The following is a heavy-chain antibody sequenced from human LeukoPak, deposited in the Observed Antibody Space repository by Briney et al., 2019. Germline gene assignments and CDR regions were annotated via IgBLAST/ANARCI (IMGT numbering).Heavy chain of an antibody. V-gene: IGHV1-18*01. D-gene: IGHD5-12*01. CDR2: ISAYNGNT. J-gene: IGHJ6*03. Sequence: ASVKVSCKATGYTFTSYGISWVRQAPGQGLEWMGWISAYNGNTNYAQKLQGRVTMTTDTSTSTAYMELRSLRSDDTAVYYCARAGYSGYFLYYYYYYYMDVWGKGTTVTVSS. CDR1: GYTFTSYG. CDR3: ARAGYSGYFLYYYYYYYMDV.